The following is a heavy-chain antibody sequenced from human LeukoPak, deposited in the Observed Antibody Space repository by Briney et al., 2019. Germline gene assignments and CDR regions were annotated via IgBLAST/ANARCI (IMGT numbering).Heavy chain of an antibody. D-gene: IGHD3-22*01. CDR2: INHSGST. CDR3: ARGGGDYYDNSGYYYVNFDY. CDR1: GGSFSGYY. Sequence: PSETLSLTCAVYGGSFSGYYWSWIRQPPGKGLEWIGEINHSGSTNYNPSLKSRVTISVDTSKNQFSLKLSSVTAADTAVYYCARGGGDYYDNSGYYYVNFDYWGQGTLVTVSS. V-gene: IGHV4-34*01. J-gene: IGHJ4*02.